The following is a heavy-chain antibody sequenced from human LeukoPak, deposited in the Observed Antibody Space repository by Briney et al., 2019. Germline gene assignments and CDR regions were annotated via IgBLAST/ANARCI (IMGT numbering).Heavy chain of an antibody. CDR1: GFTFSSYN. V-gene: IGHV3-21*01. Sequence: PGGSLRLSCAASGFTFSSYNMNWVRQAPGKGLEWVSSISSSSSYIYYADSVKGRFTISRDNAKNSLYLQMNSLRDEDTAVYYCARDSTQGSYYYYGMDVWGQGTTVTVSS. CDR3: ARDSTQGSYYYYGMDV. CDR2: ISSSSSYI. J-gene: IGHJ6*02.